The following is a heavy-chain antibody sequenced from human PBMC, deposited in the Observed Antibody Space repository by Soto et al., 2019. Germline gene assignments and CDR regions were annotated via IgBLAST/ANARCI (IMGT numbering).Heavy chain of an antibody. CDR1: GFTFSSYA. V-gene: IGHV3-23*01. CDR2: ISGSGGST. CDR3: AKDGIQLWYNWFDP. D-gene: IGHD5-18*01. Sequence: GGSLRLSCAASGFTFSSYAMRWVRQAPGKGLEWVSAISGSGGSTYYADSVKGRFTISRDNSKNTLYLQMNSLRAEDTAVYYCAKDGIQLWYNWFDPWGQGTLVTVPQ. J-gene: IGHJ5*02.